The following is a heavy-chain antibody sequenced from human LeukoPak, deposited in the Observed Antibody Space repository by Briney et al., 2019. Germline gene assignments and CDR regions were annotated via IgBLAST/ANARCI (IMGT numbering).Heavy chain of an antibody. D-gene: IGHD3-10*01. CDR3: ARHYGP. Sequence: SETLSLTCTVSGVSVTYTNYYWGWIRQPPGKGLQWIGVIYYNGKTYYNPSLKSRVTVAVDTSKNQFSLKLSSVTATDTAVYYCARHYGPWGQGTLVTVSS. CDR1: GVSVTYTNYY. J-gene: IGHJ4*02. CDR2: IYYNGKT. V-gene: IGHV4-39*01.